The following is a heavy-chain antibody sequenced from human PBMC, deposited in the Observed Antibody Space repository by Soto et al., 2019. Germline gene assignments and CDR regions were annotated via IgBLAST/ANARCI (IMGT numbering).Heavy chain of an antibody. CDR1: GYTFTSYY. V-gene: IGHV1-46*01. CDR3: ARGHAILGSSGWPYGMDV. CDR2: IIPIFGRA. D-gene: IGHD6-19*01. J-gene: IGHJ6*02. Sequence: ASVKVSCKASGYTFTSYYMHWVRQAPGQGLEWMGMIIPIFGRANYAQKFQGRVTITTDASTSTAYMELSSLRSEDTAVYYCARGHAILGSSGWPYGMDVWGQGTTVTVSS.